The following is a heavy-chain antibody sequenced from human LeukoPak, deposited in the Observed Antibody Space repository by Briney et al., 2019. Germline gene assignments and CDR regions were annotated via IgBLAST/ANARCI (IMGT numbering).Heavy chain of an antibody. CDR1: GDSITSTHW. CDR3: AREYDGRGYFDY. V-gene: IGHV4-4*02. J-gene: IGHJ4*02. D-gene: IGHD1-26*01. Sequence: SGTLSLTCAVSGDSITSTHWWSWVRQPPGKGLEWIGQIYKSGTTNYTPSLKSRVTMSVDKSKNQFSLKVTSATAADTAVYYCAREYDGRGYFDYWGQGTLVTVSS. CDR2: IYKSGTT.